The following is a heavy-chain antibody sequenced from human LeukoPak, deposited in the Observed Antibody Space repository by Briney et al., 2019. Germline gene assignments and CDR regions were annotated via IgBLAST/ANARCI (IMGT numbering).Heavy chain of an antibody. CDR1: GFTFSSYA. CDR2: ISGSGGST. J-gene: IGHJ4*02. D-gene: IGHD6-19*01. Sequence: GGSLRLSCAASGFTFSSYAMSWVRQAPGKGLEWVLAISGSGGSTYYADSVKGRFTISRDNSKNTLYLQMNSLRAEDTAVYYCANRGGRYSSGWRNVRFDYWGQGTLVTVSS. V-gene: IGHV3-23*01. CDR3: ANRGGRYSSGWRNVRFDY.